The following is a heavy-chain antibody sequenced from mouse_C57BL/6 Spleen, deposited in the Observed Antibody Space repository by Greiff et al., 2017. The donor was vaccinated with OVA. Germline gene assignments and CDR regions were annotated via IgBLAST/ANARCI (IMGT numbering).Heavy chain of an antibody. D-gene: IGHD1-1*01. CDR1: GYAFTNYL. CDR2: INPGSGGT. CDR3: ARGGSSGYFDV. J-gene: IGHJ1*03. Sequence: QVQLKESGAELVRPGTSVKVSCKASGYAFTNYLIEWVKQRPGQGLEWIGVINPGSGGTNYNEKFKGKATLTADKSSSTAYMQLSSLTSEDSAVYFCARGGSSGYFDVWGTGTTVTVSS. V-gene: IGHV1-54*01.